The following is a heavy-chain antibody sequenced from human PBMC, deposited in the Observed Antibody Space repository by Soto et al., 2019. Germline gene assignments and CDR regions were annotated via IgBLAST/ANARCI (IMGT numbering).Heavy chain of an antibody. CDR2: ISYDGSNK. J-gene: IGHJ4*02. D-gene: IGHD3-10*01. CDR1: GFTFSSYG. Sequence: PGGSLRLSCAASGFTFSSYGMHWVRQAPGKGLEWVAVISYDGSNKYYADSVKGRFTISRDNSKNTLYLQMNSLRAEDTAVYHCAKDRSVLLWFGEFSPLDYWGQGTLVTVSS. V-gene: IGHV3-30*18. CDR3: AKDRSVLLWFGEFSPLDY.